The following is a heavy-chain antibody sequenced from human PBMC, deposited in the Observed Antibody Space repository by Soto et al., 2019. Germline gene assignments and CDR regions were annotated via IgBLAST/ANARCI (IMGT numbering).Heavy chain of an antibody. CDR1: GFTFSSYG. CDR3: ARDRGSIAAAGTTYFQH. CDR2: IWYDGSNK. J-gene: IGHJ1*01. Sequence: GGSLRLSCAASGFTFSSYGMHWVRQAPGKGLEWVAVIWYDGSNKYYADSVKGRFTISRDNSKNTLYLQMNSLRAEDTAVYYCARDRGSIAAAGTTYFQHWGQGTLVTVSS. D-gene: IGHD6-13*01. V-gene: IGHV3-33*01.